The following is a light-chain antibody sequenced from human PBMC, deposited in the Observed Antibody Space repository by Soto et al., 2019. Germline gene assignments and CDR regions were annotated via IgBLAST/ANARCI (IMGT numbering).Light chain of an antibody. Sequence: QSALTQPRSVSGSPGQSVTISCTGTSSDVGGYDYVSWFQQHPGKVPKLLIYDVTKRPSGVPDRFSGSKSGNTASLTISGLQADDEADYYCSSYTTNITPVVFGGGTKVTVL. CDR2: DVT. CDR3: SSYTTNITPVV. CDR1: SSDVGGYDY. J-gene: IGLJ2*01. V-gene: IGLV2-11*01.